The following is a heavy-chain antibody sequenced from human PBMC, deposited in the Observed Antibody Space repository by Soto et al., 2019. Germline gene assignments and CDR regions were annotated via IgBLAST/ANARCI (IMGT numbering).Heavy chain of an antibody. J-gene: IGHJ3*02. D-gene: IGHD3-10*01. CDR2: ISSSSSYI. CDR3: ARPSMVRGGHAFDI. V-gene: IGHV3-21*01. Sequence: GGSLRLSCAASGFTFSSYSMNWVRQAPGKGLEWVSSISSSSSYIYYADSVKGRFTISRDNAKNSLYLQMNSLRAEDTAVYYCARPSMVRGGHAFDIWGQGTMVTVSS. CDR1: GFTFSSYS.